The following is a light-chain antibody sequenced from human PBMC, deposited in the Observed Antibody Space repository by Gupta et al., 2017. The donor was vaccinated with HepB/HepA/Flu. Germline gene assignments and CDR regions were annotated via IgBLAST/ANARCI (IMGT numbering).Light chain of an antibody. Sequence: DIVRTQSPLSLPVTPGEPASISCRSSQSLLHSNGYNYLDWYLQKPGQSPQLLIYLGSNRASGVPDRFSGSGSGTDFTLKISRVEAEDVGAYYCMETLQTPFTFGPGTKVDIK. J-gene: IGKJ3*01. CDR3: METLQTPFT. CDR2: LGS. CDR1: QSLLHSNGYNY. V-gene: IGKV2-28*01.